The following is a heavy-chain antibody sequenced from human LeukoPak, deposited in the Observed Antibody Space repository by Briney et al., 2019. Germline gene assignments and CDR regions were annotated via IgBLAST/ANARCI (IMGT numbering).Heavy chain of an antibody. D-gene: IGHD2-2*01. CDR1: GYSFTSYW. CDR3: ARHCSPDCSSTSCYLYYYGMDV. Sequence: GESLKISCKGSGYSFTSYWIGWVRQMPGKGLEWMGIIYPGDSDTRYSPSFQGQVTISADKSISTAYLQWSSLKASDTAMYYCARHCSPDCSSTSCYLYYYGMDVWGKGTTVTVSS. J-gene: IGHJ6*04. CDR2: IYPGDSDT. V-gene: IGHV5-51*01.